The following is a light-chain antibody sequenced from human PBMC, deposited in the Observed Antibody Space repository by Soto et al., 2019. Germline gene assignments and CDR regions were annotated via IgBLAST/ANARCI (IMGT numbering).Light chain of an antibody. CDR1: HSISNW. V-gene: IGKV1-5*01. J-gene: IGKJ5*01. Sequence: DIQMTQSPSTLPASVGDRVTITCRASHSISNWLAWYQQKPGTAPKVLIYHASNLQSGVPSRFSGSGSGTDFVLTISSLQPEDSATYYCQQLDSMPITFGQGTRLEIK. CDR3: QQLDSMPIT. CDR2: HAS.